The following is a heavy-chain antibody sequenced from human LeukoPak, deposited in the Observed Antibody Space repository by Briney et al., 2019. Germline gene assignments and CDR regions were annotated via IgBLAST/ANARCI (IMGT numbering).Heavy chain of an antibody. CDR2: INPSGGRT. Sequence: ASVKVSCKASGYTFTSNYMHWVRLAPGQGLEWMGVINPSGGRTSYAQKFQGRVTMTRDMSTSTVYMELSSLRSEDTAAYYCARDPKDDSSGYYYFDYWGQGTLVTVSS. J-gene: IGHJ4*02. CDR3: ARDPKDDSSGYYYFDY. V-gene: IGHV1-46*01. CDR1: GYTFTSNY. D-gene: IGHD3-22*01.